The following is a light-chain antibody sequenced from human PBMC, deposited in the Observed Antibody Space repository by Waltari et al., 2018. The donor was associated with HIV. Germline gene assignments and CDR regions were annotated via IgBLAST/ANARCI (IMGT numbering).Light chain of an antibody. V-gene: IGLV1-44*01. CDR2: NNN. Sequence: QSVLTQPPSASGTPGQRVTLPCSGRHSNIGSTTVNWYQQRPGTAPKLLIYNNNQRPSGVSDRFSGSKSGTSASLAISGLQSEDEADYYCAAWDDSLNAHVLFGGGTKLTVL. J-gene: IGLJ2*01. CDR1: HSNIGSTT. CDR3: AAWDDSLNAHVL.